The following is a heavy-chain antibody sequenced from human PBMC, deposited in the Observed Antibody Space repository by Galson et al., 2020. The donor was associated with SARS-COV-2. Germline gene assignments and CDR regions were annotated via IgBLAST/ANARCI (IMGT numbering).Heavy chain of an antibody. D-gene: IGHD4-17*01. J-gene: IGHJ5*02. CDR2: IRSKAYGGTT. CDR1: GFTFGDYA. Sequence: SCTASGFTFGDYAMSWFRQAPGKGLEWVGFIRSKAYGGTTEYAASVKGRFTISRDDSKSIAYLQMNSLKTEDTAVYYCTRVGETTVTTGWFDPWGQGTLVTVSS. CDR3: TRVGETTVTTGWFDP. V-gene: IGHV3-49*03.